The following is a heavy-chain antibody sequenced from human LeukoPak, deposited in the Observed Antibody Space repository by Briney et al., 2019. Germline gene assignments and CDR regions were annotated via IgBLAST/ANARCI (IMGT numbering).Heavy chain of an antibody. J-gene: IGHJ4*02. V-gene: IGHV1-3*01. CDR2: INAGNGNT. CDR1: GYTFTSYA. CDR3: ARDQELWFGEPSKTFDY. Sequence: ASVKVSCKASGYTFTSYAMHWVRQAPGQRLEWMGWINAGNGNTKYSQKFQGRVTITRDTSASTAYMELSSLRSEDTAVYYCARDQELWFGEPSKTFDYWGQGTLVTVSS. D-gene: IGHD3-10*01.